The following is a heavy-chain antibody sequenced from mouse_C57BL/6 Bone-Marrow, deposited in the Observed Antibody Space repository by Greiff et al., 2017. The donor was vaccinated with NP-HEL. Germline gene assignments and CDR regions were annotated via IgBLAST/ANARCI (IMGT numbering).Heavy chain of an antibody. CDR3: ASPYGSGPAWFAY. Sequence: QVQLQQPGAELVRPGTSVKLSCKASGYTFTSYWMHWVKQRPGQGLEWIGVIDPSDSYTNYNQKFKGKATLTVDTSSSTAYMQLSSLTSEDSAVYYCASPYGSGPAWFAYWGQGTLVTVSA. CDR2: IDPSDSYT. D-gene: IGHD1-1*01. V-gene: IGHV1-59*01. J-gene: IGHJ3*01. CDR1: GYTFTSYW.